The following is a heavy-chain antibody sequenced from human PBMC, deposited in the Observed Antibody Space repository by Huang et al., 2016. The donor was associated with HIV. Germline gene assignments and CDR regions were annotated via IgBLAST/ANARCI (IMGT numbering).Heavy chain of an antibody. J-gene: IGHJ5*02. CDR3: ARTAYSYGFRQGYNWFDP. V-gene: IGHV1-69*13. CDR1: GGTFSSYA. CDR2: IIPICGTA. Sequence: QVLLVQSGAEVRKPGSSVNVSCTAFGGTFSSYAISWVRQAPGKGLEWVGGIIPICGTANYTQKFQGRVTITVDESTNTGYMEVTRLTSEDTAVYYCARTAYSYGFRQGYNWFDPWGQGTPVTVSS. D-gene: IGHD5-18*01.